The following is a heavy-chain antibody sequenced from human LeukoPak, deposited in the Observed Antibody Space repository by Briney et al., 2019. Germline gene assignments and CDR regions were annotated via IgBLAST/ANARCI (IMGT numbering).Heavy chain of an antibody. D-gene: IGHD6-19*01. CDR2: INHSGST. CDR3: ASTYKAIAVAGTWWFDP. CDR1: GGSFSGYY. J-gene: IGHJ5*02. Sequence: PSETLSLTCAVYGGSFSGYYWSWIRQPPGKGLGWMGEINHSGSTNYNPSLKSRVTISVDTSKNPFSLKLSSVTAADTAVYYCASTYKAIAVAGTWWFDPWGQGTLVTVSS. V-gene: IGHV4-34*01.